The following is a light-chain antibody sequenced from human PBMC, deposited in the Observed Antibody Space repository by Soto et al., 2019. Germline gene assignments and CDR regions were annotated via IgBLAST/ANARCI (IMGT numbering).Light chain of an antibody. Sequence: EIVMTQSPATLSVSPGESATLSCRASQTIYINLAWYQQRPGQSPRLLIYLASTRAARVPARFSGSGSGTEFTLTISSLQSEDSAVYYCQHYNAWPLTFGGGTKVEIK. J-gene: IGKJ4*01. CDR3: QHYNAWPLT. CDR2: LAS. CDR1: QTIYIN. V-gene: IGKV3-15*01.